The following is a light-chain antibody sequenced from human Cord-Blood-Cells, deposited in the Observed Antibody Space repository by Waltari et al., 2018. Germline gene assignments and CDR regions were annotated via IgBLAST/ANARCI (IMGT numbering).Light chain of an antibody. Sequence: EIVMTQSPATLSVSPGERTTLSCRAGQSVSSNLAWYQQKPGQAPRLLIYGASTRATSIPARFSGSGSATEFTLTISSLQSEDFAVYYCQQYNNWPPWTFGQGTKVEIK. CDR1: QSVSSN. V-gene: IGKV3-15*01. CDR3: QQYNNWPPWT. CDR2: GAS. J-gene: IGKJ1*01.